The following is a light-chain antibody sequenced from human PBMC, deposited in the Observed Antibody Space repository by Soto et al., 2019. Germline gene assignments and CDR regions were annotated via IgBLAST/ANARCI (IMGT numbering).Light chain of an antibody. J-gene: IGKJ2*01. V-gene: IGKV4-1*01. CDR1: QSVLYRANNKNY. Sequence: DIVMTQSPDSLAVSLGERATINCKSSQSVLYRANNKNYLAWYQQKAGQPPRLLVYWASTRESGVPDRFSGSGSGTDFTLKISRVEAEDVGVYYCMQALQTLHMYTFGQGTKLEIK. CDR2: WAS. CDR3: MQALQTLHMYT.